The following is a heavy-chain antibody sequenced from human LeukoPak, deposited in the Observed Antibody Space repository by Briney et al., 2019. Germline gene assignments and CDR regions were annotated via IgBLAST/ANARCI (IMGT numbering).Heavy chain of an antibody. CDR1: GYTFTSYG. CDR3: ARGTHDYGDQRQLINWFDP. V-gene: IGHV1-18*01. D-gene: IGHD4-17*01. Sequence: ASVKVSCKASGYTFTSYGISWVRQAPGQGLEWMGWISAYNGNTNYAQKLQGRVTMTTDTSTGTAYMELRSLRSDDTAVYYCARGTHDYGDQRQLINWFDPWGQGTLVTVSS. J-gene: IGHJ5*02. CDR2: ISAYNGNT.